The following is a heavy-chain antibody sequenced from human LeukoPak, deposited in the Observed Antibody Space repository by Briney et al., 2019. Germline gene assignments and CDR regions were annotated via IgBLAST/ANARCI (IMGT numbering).Heavy chain of an antibody. V-gene: IGHV4-39*07. J-gene: IGHJ4*02. CDR3: VRQLETDY. CDR2: IYYSGST. Sequence: SETLSLTCTVSGGSISSSSYYWGWIRQPPGKGLEWIGSIYYSGSTYYNPSLKSRVTISVDTSKNQFSLKLSSVTAADTAVYYCVRQLETDYWGQGTLDTVSS. D-gene: IGHD6-6*01. CDR1: GGSISSSSYY.